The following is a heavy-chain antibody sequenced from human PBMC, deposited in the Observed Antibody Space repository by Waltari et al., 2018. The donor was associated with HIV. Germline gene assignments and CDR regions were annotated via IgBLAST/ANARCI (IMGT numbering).Heavy chain of an antibody. Sequence: QVQLVQSGAEVKKPGSSVKVSCKASGGTFSSYAISWVRQAPGQGLEWMGWIIPNFGTANYAQKFQGRVTITADESTSTAYMELSSLRSEDTAVYYCAREYGSGSYSYYYGMDVWGQGTTVTVSS. CDR3: AREYGSGSYSYYYGMDV. CDR1: GGTFSSYA. J-gene: IGHJ6*02. V-gene: IGHV1-69*12. D-gene: IGHD3-10*01. CDR2: IIPNFGTA.